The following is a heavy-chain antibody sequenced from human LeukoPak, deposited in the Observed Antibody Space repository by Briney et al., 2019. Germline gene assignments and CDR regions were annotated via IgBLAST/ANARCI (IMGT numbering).Heavy chain of an antibody. J-gene: IGHJ4*02. V-gene: IGHV4-30-4*01. CDR1: GGSISSGDYY. CDR2: IYYSGST. CDR3: ARERIAELVDY. Sequence: SETLSLTCTVSGGSISSGDYYWSWIRQPPGKGLEWIGYIYYSGSTYYNPSLKSRVTISVDTSKNQFSLKLSAVTAADTAMYYCARERIAELVDYWGQGTLVTVSS. D-gene: IGHD6-13*01.